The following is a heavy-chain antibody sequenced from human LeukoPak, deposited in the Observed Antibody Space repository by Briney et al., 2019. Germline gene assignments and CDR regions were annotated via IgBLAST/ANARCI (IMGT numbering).Heavy chain of an antibody. J-gene: IGHJ6*02. CDR2: ISYDGSNK. CDR3: ARAEYDRSGSIYYYYGMDI. Sequence: GRSLRLSCAASGFTFSSYSMHWVRQAPGKGLEWVAVISYDGSNKYNADPVKGRFTISRDNSKNTLYLQMNSLRREDTAEYYCARAEYDRSGSIYYYYGMDIWGQGTTVTVSS. V-gene: IGHV3-30-3*01. CDR1: GFTFSSYS. D-gene: IGHD3-22*01.